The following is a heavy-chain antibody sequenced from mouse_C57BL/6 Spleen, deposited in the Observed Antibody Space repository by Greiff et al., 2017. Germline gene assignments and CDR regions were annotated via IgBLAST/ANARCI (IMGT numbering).Heavy chain of an antibody. J-gene: IGHJ3*01. CDR2: LDPSDSYT. V-gene: IGHV1-50*01. CDR3: ARRGYDGACPY. CDR1: GYTFTSYW. Sequence: QVQLKQPGAELVKPGASVKLSCKASGYTFTSYWMQWVKQRPGQGLEWIGELDPSDSYTNYNQKFKGKATLTVDTSSSTAYMQLSSLTSEDSAVYYCARRGYDGACPYWGQGTLVTVSA. D-gene: IGHD2-2*01.